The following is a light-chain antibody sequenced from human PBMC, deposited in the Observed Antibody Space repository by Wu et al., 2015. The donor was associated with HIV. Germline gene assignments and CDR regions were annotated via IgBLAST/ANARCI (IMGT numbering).Light chain of an antibody. CDR2: GAS. CDR3: QQYNNWP. CDR1: QSVSSN. Sequence: EIVMTQSPATLSVSPGERATLSCRASQSVSSNLAWYQQKPGQAPRLLIYGASTRATGIPARFSGSGSGTEFTLTISSMQSEGFAVYYCQQYNNWPLGQGTKVEIK. V-gene: IGKV3-15*01. J-gene: IGKJ1*01.